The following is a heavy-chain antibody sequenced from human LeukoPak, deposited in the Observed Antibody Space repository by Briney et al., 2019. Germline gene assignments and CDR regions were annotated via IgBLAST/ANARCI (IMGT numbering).Heavy chain of an antibody. CDR3: ARGFTVTPQAPHYYGMDV. J-gene: IGHJ6*02. V-gene: IGHV3-66*01. Sequence: GGSLRLSCAASGFTVSSNYMSWVRQAPGKGLEWVSVIYSGGSTYYADSMKGRFTISRDNSKNTLYLQMNSLRAADTAVYYCARGFTVTPQAPHYYGMDVWGQGTTVTVSS. CDR1: GFTVSSNY. D-gene: IGHD4-17*01. CDR2: IYSGGST.